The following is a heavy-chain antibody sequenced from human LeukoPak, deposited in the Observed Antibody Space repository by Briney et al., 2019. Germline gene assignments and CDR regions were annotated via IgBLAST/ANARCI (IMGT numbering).Heavy chain of an antibody. CDR3: ARDPVSGVVAATVYYYYMDV. V-gene: IGHV1-69*05. CDR2: IIPIFGTA. D-gene: IGHD2-15*01. CDR1: GGTFSSYA. J-gene: IGHJ6*03. Sequence: SGKVSCKASGGTFSSYAISWVRQAPGQGLEWMGRIIPIFGTANYAQKFQGRVTITTDESTSTAYMELSSLRSEDTAVYYCARDPVSGVVAATVYYYYMDVWGKGTTVTVSS.